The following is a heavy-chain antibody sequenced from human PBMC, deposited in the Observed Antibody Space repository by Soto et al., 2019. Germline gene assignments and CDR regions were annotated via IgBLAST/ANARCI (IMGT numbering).Heavy chain of an antibody. J-gene: IGHJ4*02. CDR3: AGHSDQDN. CDR2: VYSVGST. V-gene: IGHV3-66*04. Sequence: VQLVESGGGLVQPGGSLRLSCAASGFSVSSNYVSWVRQAPGKGLEWVSVVYSVGSTYYADSVKGRFTSSRDSSKNTLYLQRTRLRAREKAVYYCAGHSDQDNWCQGERVSVSS. CDR1: GFSVSSNY. D-gene: IGHD1-26*01.